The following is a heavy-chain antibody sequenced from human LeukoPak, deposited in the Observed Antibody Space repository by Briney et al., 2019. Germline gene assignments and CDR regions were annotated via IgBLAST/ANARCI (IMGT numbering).Heavy chain of an antibody. CDR2: ISGDGGST. Sequence: QPGGSLRLSCAAYGFTFNDYAMHWVRQAPGKGLEWVSLISGDGGSTYYADSVKGRFTISRDNSKNSLYLQMNSLRTEDTVLYYCAKDIGEIMITFGGVIDGGYFDYWGQGTLVTVSS. V-gene: IGHV3-43*02. J-gene: IGHJ4*02. CDR3: AKDIGEIMITFGGVIDGGYFDY. CDR1: GFTFNDYA. D-gene: IGHD3-16*02.